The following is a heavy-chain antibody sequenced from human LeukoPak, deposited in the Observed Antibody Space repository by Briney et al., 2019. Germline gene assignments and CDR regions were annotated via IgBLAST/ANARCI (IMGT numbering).Heavy chain of an antibody. CDR2: ISGSGDNT. CDR3: ARGRSSDWSIDTFDT. Sequence: GGSLRLSCAASGFSFSSYAMSWVRQAPGKGLEWVSSISGSGDNTYYAESVKGRFTISRDTPKNTLYLQMSSLRVEDTALYYCARGRSSDWSIDTFDTWGQGTMVTVSS. J-gene: IGHJ3*02. D-gene: IGHD6-19*01. CDR1: GFSFSSYA. V-gene: IGHV3-23*01.